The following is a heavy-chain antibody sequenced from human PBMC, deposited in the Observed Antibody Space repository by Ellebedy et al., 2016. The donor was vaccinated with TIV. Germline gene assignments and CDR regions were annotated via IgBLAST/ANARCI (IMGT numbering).Heavy chain of an antibody. Sequence: AASVKVSCKASGYTFTSYYMHWVRQAPGQGLEWMGIINPSGGSTSYAQKLQGRVTMTRDTSTSTVYMELSSLRSEDTAVYNCARNDGVVPAAMYYWGQGTLVTVSS. CDR1: GYTFTSYY. D-gene: IGHD2-2*01. CDR3: ARNDGVVPAAMYY. V-gene: IGHV1-46*04. J-gene: IGHJ4*02. CDR2: INPSGGST.